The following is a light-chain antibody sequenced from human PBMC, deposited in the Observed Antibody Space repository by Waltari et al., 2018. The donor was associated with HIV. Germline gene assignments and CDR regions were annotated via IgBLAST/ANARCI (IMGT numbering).Light chain of an antibody. CDR1: KLGEKY. CDR3: QAWDSSTLVV. V-gene: IGLV3-1*01. J-gene: IGLJ2*01. Sequence: SYELTQPPSVSVSPGQPATITGSGNKLGEKYACWYQQKPGQSPMLVIYQDSKRPSGIPERFSGSNSGNTATLTISGTQAMDEADYYCQAWDSSTLVVFGGGTKLTVL. CDR2: QDS.